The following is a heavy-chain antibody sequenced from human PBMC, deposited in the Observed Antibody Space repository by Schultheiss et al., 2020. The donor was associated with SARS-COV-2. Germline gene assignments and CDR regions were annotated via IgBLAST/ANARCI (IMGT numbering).Heavy chain of an antibody. D-gene: IGHD4-17*01. Sequence: SETLSLTCTVSGGSISSSSYYWGWIRQPPGKGLEWIGSIYYSGSTYYNPSLKSRVTISVDTSKNQFSLKLSSVTAADTAVYYCARADSGDYQYKYWGQGTLVTVSS. CDR3: ARADSGDYQYKY. V-gene: IGHV4-39*01. CDR1: GGSISSSSYY. J-gene: IGHJ4*02. CDR2: IYYSGST.